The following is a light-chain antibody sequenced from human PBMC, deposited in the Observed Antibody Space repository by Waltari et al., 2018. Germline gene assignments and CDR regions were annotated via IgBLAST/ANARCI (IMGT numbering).Light chain of an antibody. J-gene: IGKJ4*01. CDR1: QSGGNF. Sequence: EIVLTQSPATLSLSPGEIATLSCRASQSGGNFLAWYQQRPGQAPRLLIYDASNRVTGIPVRFSGSGSGTDFILTISSLEPEDVAVYYCQQRSTWFTFGGGTKVEIK. CDR2: DAS. V-gene: IGKV3-11*01. CDR3: QQRSTWFT.